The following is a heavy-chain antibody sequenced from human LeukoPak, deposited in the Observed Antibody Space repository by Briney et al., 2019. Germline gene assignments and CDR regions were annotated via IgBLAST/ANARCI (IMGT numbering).Heavy chain of an antibody. D-gene: IGHD3-10*01. CDR2: TNTDGSSR. CDR3: VRDYNYGSGSLYSYYDY. J-gene: IGHJ4*02. CDR1: GFTFSHYW. V-gene: IGHV3-74*01. Sequence: GGSLRLSCAASGFTFSHYWMHWVRQAPGKGLVWVSHTNTDGSSRTYADSVKGRFTISRDNAKNTLYLQMNSLRADDTAVYYCVRDYNYGSGSLYSYYDYWGQGALVTVTS.